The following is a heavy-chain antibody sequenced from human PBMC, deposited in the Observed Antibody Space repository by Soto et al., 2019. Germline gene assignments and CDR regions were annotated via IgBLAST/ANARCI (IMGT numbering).Heavy chain of an antibody. CDR2: IYPSYSDT. CDR1: GYXFAGYW. Sequence: EXLKISCKGSGYXFAGYWVAWVRHMPGKGLEFIGIIYPSYSDTRYRPSFQVQVTISADKSISSAYLQWSSLRASDTAMYYCARGGVSTRTFDYWGQGTPGTVS. V-gene: IGHV5-51*01. D-gene: IGHD3-3*01. J-gene: IGHJ4*02. CDR3: ARGGVSTRTFDY.